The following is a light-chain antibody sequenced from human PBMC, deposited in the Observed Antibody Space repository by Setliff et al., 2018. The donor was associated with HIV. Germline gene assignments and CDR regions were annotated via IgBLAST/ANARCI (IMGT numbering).Light chain of an antibody. V-gene: IGLV3-21*03. CDR2: DNS. CDR3: QVWDSSSDQPV. CDR1: NIGSKS. J-gene: IGLJ1*01. Sequence: SYALPQPPSVSVAPGKTARITCGGNNIGSKSVHWYQQKPGQAPVLVVYDNSDRPSGIPERFSGSKSGNTATLTISRVEAGDEADYYCQVWDSSSDQPVFGTGTKVTVL.